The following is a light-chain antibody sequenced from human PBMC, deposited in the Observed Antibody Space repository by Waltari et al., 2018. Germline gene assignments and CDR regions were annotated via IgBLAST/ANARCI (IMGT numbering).Light chain of an antibody. CDR2: GPT. Sequence: EIEMTQSPAIMSVSPGERVTLSCRPSQKIINNFAWYQQKPGQAPRLLSYGPTTRASGIPGRFRGSGSGTESTLTIDGLQSEDFAVYYCLQYNDWPPLFTFGPGTKVEIK. CDR3: LQYNDWPPLFT. V-gene: IGKV3-15*01. CDR1: QKIINN. J-gene: IGKJ3*01.